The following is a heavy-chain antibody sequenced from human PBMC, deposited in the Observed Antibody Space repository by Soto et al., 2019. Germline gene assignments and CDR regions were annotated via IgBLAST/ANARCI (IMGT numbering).Heavy chain of an antibody. CDR2: ISGSGGRS. V-gene: IGHV3-23*01. CDR3: AKADFVWSSEQPYYFDY. CDR1: GFTFSNYA. D-gene: IGHD3-16*01. J-gene: IGHJ4*02. Sequence: EVQLLDSGGGLVQPGGSLRLSCAASGFTFSNYAMTWVRQGPGKGLEWVSGISGSGGRSYYADSVKGRFTISRDNSKSTLYLKMNSLRAEDTAVYYCAKADFVWSSEQPYYFDYWGQGTLVTVS.